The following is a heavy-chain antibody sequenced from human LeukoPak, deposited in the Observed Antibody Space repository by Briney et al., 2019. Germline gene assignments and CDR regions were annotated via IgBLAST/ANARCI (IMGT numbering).Heavy chain of an antibody. V-gene: IGHV3-23*01. CDR1: EFTYSAYA. CDR2: ISGDGRNT. CDR3: ARRYGGWGAFDI. Sequence: GGSLRLSCAASEFTYSAYAMSWVRHTPGKGLEWVSSISGDGRNTLYADSVKGRSTISRDDSKTTLFLQMNSLRAEDTAIYYCARRYGGWGAFDIWGQGTVVTVSS. J-gene: IGHJ3*02. D-gene: IGHD4-23*01.